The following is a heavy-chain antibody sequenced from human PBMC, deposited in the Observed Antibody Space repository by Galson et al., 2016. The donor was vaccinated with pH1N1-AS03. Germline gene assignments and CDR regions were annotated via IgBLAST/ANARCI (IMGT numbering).Heavy chain of an antibody. CDR1: GNTFSINA. D-gene: IGHD2-2*02. Sequence: SVKVSCKAYGNTFSINAVSWVRQAPGQGPEWMGGISPLLRTALYAQKWQGRVTITADESTSTACMELSSLTSEDTAVYYCATLYTDDLDYWGQGTLVTFSA. J-gene: IGHJ4*02. V-gene: IGHV1-69*13. CDR2: ISPLLRTA. CDR3: ATLYTDDLDY.